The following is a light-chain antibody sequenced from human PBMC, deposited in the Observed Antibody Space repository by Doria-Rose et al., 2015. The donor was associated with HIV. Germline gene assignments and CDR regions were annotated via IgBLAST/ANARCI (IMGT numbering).Light chain of an antibody. V-gene: IGKV3-20*01. CDR1: QRVKSSY. Sequence: LTQSPGTLSLSPGERATLSCRASQRVKSSYLAWYQQKPGQAPRLIIYDASTRATGIPDRFSGSGSGTDFTLTISRLEPEDVAVYYCQQYGTSRGTFGQGTRLETK. CDR2: DAS. J-gene: IGKJ5*01. CDR3: QQYGTSRGT.